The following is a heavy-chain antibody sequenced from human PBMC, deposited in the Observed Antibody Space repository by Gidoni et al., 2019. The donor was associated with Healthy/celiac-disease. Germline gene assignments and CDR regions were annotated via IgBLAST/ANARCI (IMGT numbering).Heavy chain of an antibody. D-gene: IGHD1-26*01. CDR1: GFTFSSYA. Sequence: EVQLLESGGGLVQPGGSLRLSCAASGFTFSSYAMSWVRQAPGKGLEWVSAISGSGGSTYYADSVKGRFTISRDNSKNTLYLQMNSLRAEDTAVYYCAKDPKRGWELPQRFDPWGQGTLVTVSS. CDR2: ISGSGGST. CDR3: AKDPKRGWELPQRFDP. V-gene: IGHV3-23*01. J-gene: IGHJ5*02.